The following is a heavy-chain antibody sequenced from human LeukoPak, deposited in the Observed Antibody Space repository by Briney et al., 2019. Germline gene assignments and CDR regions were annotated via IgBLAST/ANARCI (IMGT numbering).Heavy chain of an antibody. D-gene: IGHD6-13*01. CDR2: IHPRRGDT. Sequence: ASVKVSCKASGYTFSGYYIHWVRQAPGQGLEWMGWIHPRRGDTNYAQKFQGRVTMTRDTSISTAYLDLSSLRSDDTAVYYCARGGESSLPLDYWGQGTLVTVSS. CDR3: ARGGESSLPLDY. J-gene: IGHJ4*02. V-gene: IGHV1-2*02. CDR1: GYTFSGYY.